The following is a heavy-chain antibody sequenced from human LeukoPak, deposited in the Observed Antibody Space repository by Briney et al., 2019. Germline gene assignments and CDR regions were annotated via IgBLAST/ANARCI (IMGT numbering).Heavy chain of an antibody. CDR1: GFTFGSYT. J-gene: IGHJ4*02. V-gene: IGHV3-21*06. CDR2: ISGNSDDI. CDR3: TSGY. Sequence: GGSLRLSCAASGFTFGSYTLNWVRQPPGGGLEWVSSISGNSDDIHYADSVKGRFTISRDNAKNSLYLQMSSLRAEDTAVYYCTSGYWGQGTLVIVFS.